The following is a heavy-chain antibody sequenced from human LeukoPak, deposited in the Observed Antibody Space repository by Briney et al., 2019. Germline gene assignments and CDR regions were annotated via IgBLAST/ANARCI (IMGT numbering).Heavy chain of an antibody. J-gene: IGHJ4*02. V-gene: IGHV3-11*06. CDR1: GFTFSDYY. CDR3: ARVRDDYTYFDC. Sequence: PGGSLRLSWAASGFTFSDYYMNWIRQAPGKGLEWVSYISSSSSSTNYADSVKGRFTISRDNAKSTLYLQMNSLRAEDTAVYYCARVRDDYTYFDCWGQGTLVTVSS. CDR2: ISSSSSST. D-gene: IGHD4-11*01.